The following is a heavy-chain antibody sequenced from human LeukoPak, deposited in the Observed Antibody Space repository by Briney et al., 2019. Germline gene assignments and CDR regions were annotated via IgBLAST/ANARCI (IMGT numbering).Heavy chain of an antibody. J-gene: IGHJ5*02. CDR3: AREASYSSSWYWFDP. V-gene: IGHV4-39*07. Sequence: SGTLSLTCTVSGGSISSSSYYWGWIRQPPGKGLEWIGSIYYSGSTYYNPSLKSRVTISVDTSKNQFSLKLSSVTAADTAVYYCAREASYSSSWYWFDPWGQGTLVTVSS. CDR2: IYYSGST. CDR1: GGSISSSSYY. D-gene: IGHD6-13*01.